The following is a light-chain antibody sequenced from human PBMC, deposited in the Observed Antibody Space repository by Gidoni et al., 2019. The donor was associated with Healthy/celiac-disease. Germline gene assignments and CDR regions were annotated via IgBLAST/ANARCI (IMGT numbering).Light chain of an antibody. V-gene: IGKV2-40*01. CDR1: QSSLDSDDANTS. CDR2: TPS. CDR3: MQRIEFPYT. J-gene: IGKJ2*01. Sequence: VMTQTPLSLPVTPGEPASISCRSSQSSLDSDDANTSLDWYLQKPGQSPRLLTCTPSYRASGVPPRFSGSGSGTDFALKIGWVDSEDVGVYYCMQRIEFPYTFGQGTKLEIK.